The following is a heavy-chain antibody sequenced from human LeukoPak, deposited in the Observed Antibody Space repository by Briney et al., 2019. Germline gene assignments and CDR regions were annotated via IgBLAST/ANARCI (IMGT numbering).Heavy chain of an antibody. CDR3: ARLSGLGPDSPWELDR. V-gene: IGHV1-18*01. CDR2: ISAYNGNT. J-gene: IGHJ4*02. CDR1: GYTFISYG. D-gene: IGHD1-26*01. Sequence: GASVKVSCKASGYTFISYGISWVRQAPGQGLEWMGWISAYNGNTNYAQKVKGRVTMTTDTSTSTAYMELRSLRSDDTAVYYCARLSGLGPDSPWELDRWGQGTLVTVSS.